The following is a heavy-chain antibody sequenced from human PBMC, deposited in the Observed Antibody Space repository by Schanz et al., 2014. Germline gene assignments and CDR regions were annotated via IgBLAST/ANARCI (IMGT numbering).Heavy chain of an antibody. V-gene: IGHV7-4-1*02. CDR2: INTETGNP. Sequence: QVLLVQSGAEVKKPGASVKVSCKASGYRFIGYYVHWVRQAPGQGLEWMGRINTETGNPTYGQGFTGRVVLSLDTSVSTAYLQISSLRSEDTGVYYCARDALLGRNIDYWGQGTLVTVSS. J-gene: IGHJ4*02. CDR3: ARDALLGRNIDY. D-gene: IGHD7-27*01. CDR1: GYRFIGYY.